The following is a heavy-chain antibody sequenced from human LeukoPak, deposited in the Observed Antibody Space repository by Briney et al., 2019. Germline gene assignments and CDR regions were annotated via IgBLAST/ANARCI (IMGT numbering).Heavy chain of an antibody. V-gene: IGHV1-18*01. D-gene: IGHD3-16*01. CDR3: AASRAGLDAFDI. J-gene: IGHJ3*02. Sequence: ASVKVSCKASGYTFTSYGISWVRQAPGQGLEWMGWISAYNGNTNYAQKFQERVTITRDMSTSTAYMELSSLRSEDTAVYYCAASRAGLDAFDIWGQGTMVTVSS. CDR1: GYTFTSYG. CDR2: ISAYNGNT.